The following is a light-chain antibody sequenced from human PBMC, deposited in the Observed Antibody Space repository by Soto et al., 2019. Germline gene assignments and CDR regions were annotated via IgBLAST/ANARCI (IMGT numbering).Light chain of an antibody. CDR3: LQNNRYPWT. J-gene: IGKJ1*01. CDR2: AAS. V-gene: IGKV1-17*03. Sequence: DIQMTQSPSAMSASVGCRVTITWRASQDISDFLAWFHQKPGEVPKRLIYAASSLESGVPSRFSGSGSGTEFTLTITSLQPEDFATYYCLQNNRYPWTFGPGTKVDIK. CDR1: QDISDF.